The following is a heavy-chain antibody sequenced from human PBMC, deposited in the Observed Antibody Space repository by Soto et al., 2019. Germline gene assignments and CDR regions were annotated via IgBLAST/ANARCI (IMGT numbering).Heavy chain of an antibody. D-gene: IGHD5-12*01. CDR3: ARESDYEGGFGYYYYGMDV. Sequence: QVQLVQSGAEVKKPGASVKVSCKASGYTFTSYGISWVRQAPGQGLAWMGWISAYNGNTNYAQKLQGRVTMTTDTSTSTAYMELRSLRSDDTAVYYCARESDYEGGFGYYYYGMDVWGQGTTVTVSS. CDR2: ISAYNGNT. V-gene: IGHV1-18*04. J-gene: IGHJ6*02. CDR1: GYTFTSYG.